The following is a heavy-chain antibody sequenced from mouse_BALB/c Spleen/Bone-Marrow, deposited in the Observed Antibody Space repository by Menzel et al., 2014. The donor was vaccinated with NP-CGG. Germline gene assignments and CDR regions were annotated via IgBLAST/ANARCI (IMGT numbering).Heavy chain of an antibody. D-gene: IGHD2-2*01. J-gene: IGHJ3*01. CDR1: GFNIKDTY. CDR3: ARWLPLAY. V-gene: IGHV14-3*02. CDR2: IDPANGNT. Sequence: EVKLLESGAELVKPGASVKLSCTASGFNIKDTYMHWVKQRPEQGLEWIGRIDPANGNTKYDPKFQGKATITADTSSNTAYLQLSSRTSEDTAVYYCARWLPLAYWGQGTLVTVSA.